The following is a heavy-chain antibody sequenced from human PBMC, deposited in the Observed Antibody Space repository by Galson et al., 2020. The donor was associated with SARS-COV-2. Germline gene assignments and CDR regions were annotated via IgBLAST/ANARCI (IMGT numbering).Heavy chain of an antibody. V-gene: IGHV1-18*01. CDR2: ISAYNGNT. D-gene: IGHD3-9*01. J-gene: IGHJ5*02. CDR1: GYTFTSYG. Sequence: ASVKVSCKASGYTFTSYGISWVRQAPGQGLEWMGWISAYNGNTNYAQKLQGRVTMTTDTSTSTAYMELRSLRSDDTAVYYCARSRFFLGYVDSRGAHWFDPWGQGTLVTVSS. CDR3: ARSRFFLGYVDSRGAHWFDP.